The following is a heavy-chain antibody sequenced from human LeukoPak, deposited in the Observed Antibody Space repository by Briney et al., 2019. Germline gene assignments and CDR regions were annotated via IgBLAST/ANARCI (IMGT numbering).Heavy chain of an antibody. CDR3: ARDLFGLSLDLGDFHDY. V-gene: IGHV1-18*01. CDR2: ISAGNGNT. Sequence: ASVKVSCKASGYTFTSYGISWVRQAPGQGLEWMGWISAGNGNTKYSQKFQGRVTITRDTSASTAYMELSSLRSEDTAVYYCARDLFGLSLDLGDFHDYWGQGTLVTVSS. J-gene: IGHJ4*02. D-gene: IGHD3-3*01. CDR1: GYTFTSYG.